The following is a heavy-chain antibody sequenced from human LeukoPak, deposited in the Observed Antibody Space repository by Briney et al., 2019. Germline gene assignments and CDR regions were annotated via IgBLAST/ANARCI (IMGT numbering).Heavy chain of an antibody. CDR1: GGSISSYY. CDR2: MYNRGST. J-gene: IGHJ4*02. Sequence: SETLSLTCTVSGGSISSYYWSWIRQSPGKELEWIGYMYNRGSTIYNPSLKSRVTISTDTSKNQFSLRLTSVTAADTAVYYCARAEKAVTGTLDSWGQGTLITVSS. V-gene: IGHV4-59*01. CDR3: ARAEKAVTGTLDS. D-gene: IGHD6-19*01.